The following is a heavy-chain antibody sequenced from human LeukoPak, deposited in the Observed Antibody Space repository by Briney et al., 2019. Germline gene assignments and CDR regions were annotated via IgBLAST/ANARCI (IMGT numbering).Heavy chain of an antibody. V-gene: IGHV4-38-2*02. CDR1: GYSISSGYY. CDR3: TRDLGYSGFDWAP. J-gene: IGHJ5*02. D-gene: IGHD5-12*01. Sequence: PSETLSLTCTVSGYSISSGYYWGWIRPPPGKRLEWVGSISSSGNTYYNPTLKSRVTISVDTPKNLFSLNLTSVTAADAAVYYCTRDLGYSGFDWAPWGQGTLVTVSS. CDR2: ISSSGNT.